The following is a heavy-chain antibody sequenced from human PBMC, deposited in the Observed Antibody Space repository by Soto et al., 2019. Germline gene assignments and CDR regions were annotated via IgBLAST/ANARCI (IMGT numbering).Heavy chain of an antibody. D-gene: IGHD2-15*01. V-gene: IGHV3-21*01. CDR1: GFTFSSYS. CDR2: ISISSSYI. J-gene: IGHJ6*03. Sequence: PGGSLRLSCAASGFTFSSYSMNWVRQAPGKGLEWVSSISISSSYIYYADSVKGRFTISRDNAKKSRYLHMNSLRAEDTAVYYCARETGYCSGGSCYACDYGYYKEGWGKGTTVTVSS. CDR3: ARETGYCSGGSCYACDYGYYKEG.